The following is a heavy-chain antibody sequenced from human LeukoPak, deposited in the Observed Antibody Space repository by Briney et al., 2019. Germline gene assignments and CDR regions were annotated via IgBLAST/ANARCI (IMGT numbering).Heavy chain of an antibody. CDR1: GYSISSGSYY. CDR3: ARSYGDCGGDCYYFDY. V-gene: IGHV4-61*02. Sequence: SEALSLTCTVSGYSISSGSYYWSWIRQPAGKGLEWIGRIYTSGSTNYNPSLKSRVTISVDTSKNQFSLKLSSVTAADTAVYYCARSYGDCGGDCYYFDYWGQGTLVTVSS. D-gene: IGHD2-21*01. J-gene: IGHJ4*02. CDR2: IYTSGST.